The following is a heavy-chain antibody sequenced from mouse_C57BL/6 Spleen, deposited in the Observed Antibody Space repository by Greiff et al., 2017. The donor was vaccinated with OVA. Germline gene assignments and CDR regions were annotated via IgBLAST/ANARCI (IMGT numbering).Heavy chain of an antibody. CDR3: TLYGSSLGGY. J-gene: IGHJ2*01. V-gene: IGHV14-4*01. CDR2: IDPENGDT. CDR1: GFNIKDDY. D-gene: IGHD1-1*01. Sequence: VQLKQSGAELVRPGASVKLSCTASGFNIKDDYMHWVKQRPEQGLEWIGWIDPENGDTEYASKFQGKATITADTSSNTAYLQLSSLTSEDTAVYYCTLYGSSLGGYWGQGTTLTVSS.